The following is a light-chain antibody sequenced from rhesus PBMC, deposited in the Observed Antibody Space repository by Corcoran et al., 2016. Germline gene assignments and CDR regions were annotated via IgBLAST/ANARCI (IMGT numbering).Light chain of an antibody. Sequence: QAALTQPRSVSGSPGQSVTISCTGTSSDIGGYIYVSWYQQHPGTAPKLMIYGVSRRPSGVSDRFSGSKSGNTASLTISGLQAEDEADYYCCSYAGNYTYIFGVGTRLTVL. CDR3: CSYAGNYTYI. V-gene: IGLV2-32*01. CDR2: GVS. J-gene: IGLJ1*01. CDR1: SSDIGGYIY.